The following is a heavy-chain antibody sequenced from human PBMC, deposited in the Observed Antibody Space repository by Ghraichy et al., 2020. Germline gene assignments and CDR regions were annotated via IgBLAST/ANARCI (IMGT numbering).Heavy chain of an antibody. CDR1: GFTFSHHG. J-gene: IGHJ4*02. D-gene: IGHD3-10*01. CDR3: AKEGTLGVYSFDY. CDR2: VSSAGSVT. Sequence: GGSLRLSCEASGFTFSHHGMQWVRQAPGKGLEWVAVVSSAGSVTYYADSVKGRFTISRDNAKNSLYLQMNSLRTEDTAVYFCAKEGTLGVYSFDYWGQGTLVTVSS. V-gene: IGHV3-30*18.